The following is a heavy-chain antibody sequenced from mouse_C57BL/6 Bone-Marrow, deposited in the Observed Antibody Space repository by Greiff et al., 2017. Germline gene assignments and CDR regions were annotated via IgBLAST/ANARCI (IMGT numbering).Heavy chain of an antibody. CDR2: IDPSDSDT. V-gene: IGHV1-52*01. J-gene: IGHJ4*01. CDR1: GYTFTSYW. CDR3: ARAYSNWVGYAMDY. D-gene: IGHD2-5*01. Sequence: QVQLQQPGAELVRPGSSVKLSCKASGYTFTSYWMHWVKQRPIQGLEWIGNIDPSDSDTHYNQKFKDKATLTGDKSSSTASMQLSSLTSEDSAVYYCARAYSNWVGYAMDYWGQGTSVTVSS.